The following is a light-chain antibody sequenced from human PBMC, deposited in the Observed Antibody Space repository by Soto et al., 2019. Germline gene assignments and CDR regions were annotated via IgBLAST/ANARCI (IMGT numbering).Light chain of an antibody. J-gene: IGLJ1*01. Sequence: SGLAQPPSASGTPGQRVTISCSGSNSNIGSNKVSWYQQLPGTAPKLLIYTSNQRPSGVPDRFSGSKSGTSASLAISGLQSEDEADYYCATWDDTLHGYVFGAGTKVTVL. CDR2: TSN. CDR3: ATWDDTLHGYV. V-gene: IGLV1-44*01. CDR1: NSNIGSNK.